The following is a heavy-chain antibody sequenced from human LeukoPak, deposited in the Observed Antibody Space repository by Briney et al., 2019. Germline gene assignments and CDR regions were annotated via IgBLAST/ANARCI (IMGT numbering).Heavy chain of an antibody. J-gene: IGHJ3*02. V-gene: IGHV1-24*01. CDR3: ASSPAVVVTASGAFDI. CDR1: XYTLTEXX. Sequence: VTVSCXXXXYTLTEXXMHWVRQAPGKGLEWMGGFDPEDGETIYAQKFQGRVTMTEDTSTDTAYMELSSLRSEDTAVYYCASSPAVVVTASGAFDIWGQGTMVTVSS. CDR2: FDPEDGET. D-gene: IGHD2-21*02.